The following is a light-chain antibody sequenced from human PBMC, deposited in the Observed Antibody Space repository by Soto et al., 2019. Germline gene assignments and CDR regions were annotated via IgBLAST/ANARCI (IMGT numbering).Light chain of an antibody. CDR2: EVN. Sequence: QSVLTQPLSASGSPGQAVTISCTETSNDVGGYNYVSWYQQHPGKAPKLMIYEVNKRPSGVPDRFSGSKSGNTDSLTFSWLQAEDEADYYCSSFAGSNSFVFGTGTTVTV. V-gene: IGLV2-8*01. CDR1: SNDVGGYNY. CDR3: SSFAGSNSFV. J-gene: IGLJ1*01.